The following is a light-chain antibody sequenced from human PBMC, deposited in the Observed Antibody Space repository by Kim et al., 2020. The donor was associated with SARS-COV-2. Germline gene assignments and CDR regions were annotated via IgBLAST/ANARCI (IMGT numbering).Light chain of an antibody. V-gene: IGLV2-14*03. J-gene: IGLJ3*02. CDR2: DVT. CDR3: SSNTGSNTLV. CDR1: SSDVGGWSY. Sequence: GQSIAISSTGTSSDVGGWSYVSWFQKHPVKAPKLLIYDVTNRPSGVSNRFSGSKSGDTAYLTISGLQAEDEADYYCSSNTGSNTLVFGGGTKLTVL.